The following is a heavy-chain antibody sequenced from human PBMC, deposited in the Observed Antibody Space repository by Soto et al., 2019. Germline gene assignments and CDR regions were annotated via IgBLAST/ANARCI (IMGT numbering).Heavy chain of an antibody. CDR2: ISSSSSTI. D-gene: IGHD2-15*01. CDR3: ARNDQGYCSGGSCYGVDY. V-gene: IGHV3-48*01. CDR1: GFTFSSYS. J-gene: IGHJ4*02. Sequence: GGSLRLSCAASGFTFSSYSMNWVRQAPGKGLEWVSYISSSSSTIYYADSVKGRFTISRDNAKNSLYLQMNSLRAEDTAVYYCARNDQGYCSGGSCYGVDYWGQGTLVTVSS.